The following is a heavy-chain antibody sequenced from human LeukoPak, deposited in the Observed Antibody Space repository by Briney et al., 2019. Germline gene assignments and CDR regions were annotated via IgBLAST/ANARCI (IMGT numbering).Heavy chain of an antibody. J-gene: IGHJ4*02. CDR3: ARHTNYYGSGSYYNDY. CDR2: RYHSGTT. V-gene: IGHV4-38-2*02. Sequence: SETLSLTCTVSGYSISSGYYWCWMRRPPGEGREWIGNRYHSGTTYYNPSLRSRVAISVDTSKNQFSLKLSSVTAADTAVYYFARHTNYYGSGSYYNDYWGQGTLVTVSS. CDR1: GYSISSGYY. D-gene: IGHD3-10*01.